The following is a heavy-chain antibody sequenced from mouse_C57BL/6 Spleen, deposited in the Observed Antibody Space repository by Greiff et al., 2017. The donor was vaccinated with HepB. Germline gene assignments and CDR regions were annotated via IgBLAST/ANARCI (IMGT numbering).Heavy chain of an antibody. CDR3: AREDYSNLYYFDY. CDR1: GYAFSSSW. D-gene: IGHD2-5*01. CDR2: IYPGDGDT. V-gene: IGHV1-82*01. J-gene: IGHJ2*01. Sequence: VQLQQSGPELVKPGASVKISCKASGYAFSSSWMNWVKQRPGKGLEWIGRIYPGDGDTNYNGKFKGKATLTADKSSSTAYMQLSSLTSEDSAVYFCAREDYSNLYYFDYWGQGTTLTVSS.